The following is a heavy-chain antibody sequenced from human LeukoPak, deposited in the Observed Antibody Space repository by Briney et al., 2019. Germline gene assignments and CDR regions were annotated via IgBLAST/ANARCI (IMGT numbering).Heavy chain of an antibody. CDR1: GFTFSSYA. D-gene: IGHD3-10*01. Sequence: GGSLRLSCAASGFTFSSYAMSWVRQAPGKGLEWVSAISGSGGSTYYADSVKGRFTISRDNSKNTLYLQMNSLRAEDTAVYYCANGDMVRGVITYFDYWGQGTLVTVSS. V-gene: IGHV3-23*01. CDR2: ISGSGGST. J-gene: IGHJ4*02. CDR3: ANGDMVRGVITYFDY.